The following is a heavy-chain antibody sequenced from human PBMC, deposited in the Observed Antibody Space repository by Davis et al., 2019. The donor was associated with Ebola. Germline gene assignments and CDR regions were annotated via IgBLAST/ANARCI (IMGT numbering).Heavy chain of an antibody. J-gene: IGHJ5*02. V-gene: IGHV4-39*07. CDR3: ARRPLGGNWFDP. CDR1: GGSISSSGYY. D-gene: IGHD7-27*01. CDR2: INHSGST. Sequence: SETLSLTCTVSGGSISSSGYYWGWIRQPPGKGLEWIGEINHSGSTNYNPSLKSRVTISVDTSKNQFSLKLSSVTAADTAVYYCARRPLGGNWFDPWGQGTLVTVSS.